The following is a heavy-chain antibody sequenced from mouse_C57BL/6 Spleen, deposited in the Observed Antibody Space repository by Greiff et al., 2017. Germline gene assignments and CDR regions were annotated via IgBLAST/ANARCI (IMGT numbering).Heavy chain of an antibody. J-gene: IGHJ1*03. CDR3: ATIYSGNYWYFDV. V-gene: IGHV1-50*01. CDR1: GYTFTSYW. Sequence: QVQLQQSGAELVKPGASVKLSCKASGYTFTSYWMQWVKQRPGQGLEWIGEIDPSDSYTNYNQKFKGKATLTVDTSSSTAYMQLSSLTSEDSAVYYCATIYSGNYWYFDVWGTGTTGTVSS. CDR2: IDPSDSYT. D-gene: IGHD2-1*01.